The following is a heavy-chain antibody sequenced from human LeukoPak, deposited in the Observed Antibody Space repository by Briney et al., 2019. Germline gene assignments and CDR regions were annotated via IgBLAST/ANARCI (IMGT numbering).Heavy chain of an antibody. Sequence: GGSLRLSCAPSGFTFSGYTTDWVRQAPGKGLEWVSSISSTSNYIYYVDSVKGRFAISRDNARNLLYLQMNSLRVEDTAVYYCARDLVAVAGNFDFWGQGTLVTVSS. J-gene: IGHJ4*02. V-gene: IGHV3-21*06. D-gene: IGHD6-19*01. CDR3: ARDLVAVAGNFDF. CDR1: GFTFSGYT. CDR2: ISSTSNYI.